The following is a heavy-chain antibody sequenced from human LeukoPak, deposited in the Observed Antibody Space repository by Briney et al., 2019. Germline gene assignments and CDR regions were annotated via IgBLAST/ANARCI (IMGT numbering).Heavy chain of an antibody. D-gene: IGHD3-10*01. J-gene: IGHJ4*02. CDR2: FDPKDGET. V-gene: IGHV1-24*01. CDR1: GYTLTELS. Sequence: GASVKVSCKVSGYTLTELSMHWVRQAPGKGLEWMGGFDPKDGETIYAQKFQGRVTMTEDTSTDTAYMELSSLRSDDTAVYYCATGNHHLGNLWFGRYYYWGQGTLVTVSS. CDR3: ATGNHHLGNLWFGRYYY.